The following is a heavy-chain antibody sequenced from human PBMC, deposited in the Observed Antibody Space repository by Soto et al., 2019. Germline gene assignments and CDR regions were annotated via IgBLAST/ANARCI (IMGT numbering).Heavy chain of an antibody. CDR2: ISAYNGNT. D-gene: IGHD3-3*01. CDR1: GYTFTSYG. Sequence: ASVKVSCXASGYTFTSYGISWVRQAPGQGLEWMGWISAYNGNTNYAQKLQGRVTMTTDTSTSTAYMELRSLRSDDTAVYYCARVRVAIFGVVIMQGWFDPWGQGTLVTVSS. V-gene: IGHV1-18*01. J-gene: IGHJ5*02. CDR3: ARVRVAIFGVVIMQGWFDP.